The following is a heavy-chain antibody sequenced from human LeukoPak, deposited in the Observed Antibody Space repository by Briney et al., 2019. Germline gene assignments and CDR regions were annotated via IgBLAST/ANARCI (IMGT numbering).Heavy chain of an antibody. CDR3: ARGSSRPYYYGMDV. V-gene: IGHV4-59*12. Sequence: SETLSLTCTVSGGSISTYYWSWIRQPPGKGLEWIGYIYYSGSTNYNPSLKSRVTISVDKSKNQFSLKLSSVTAADTAVYYCARGSSRPYYYGMDVWGQGTTVTVSS. D-gene: IGHD6-13*01. CDR1: GGSISTYY. J-gene: IGHJ6*02. CDR2: IYYSGST.